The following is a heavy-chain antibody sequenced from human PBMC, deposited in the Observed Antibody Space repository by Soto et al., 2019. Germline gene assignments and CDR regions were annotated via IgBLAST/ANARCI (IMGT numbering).Heavy chain of an antibody. Sequence: PGGSLRLSCAASAFTFRRHGMHWVRQAPGKGLQWVGVIWSDGSNQRYAESVKGRFTISRDNSKNTLYLQMNSLRAEDTAVYYCSTDRQDRRYDLNFYWGQGSLDIGSS. CDR2: IWSDGSNQ. D-gene: IGHD1-7*01. J-gene: IGHJ4*02. V-gene: IGHV3-33*01. CDR1: AFTFRRHG. CDR3: STDRQDRRYDLNFY.